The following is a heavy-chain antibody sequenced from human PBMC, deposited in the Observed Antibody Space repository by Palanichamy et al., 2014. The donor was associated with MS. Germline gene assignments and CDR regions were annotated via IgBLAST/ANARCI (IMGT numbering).Heavy chain of an antibody. Sequence: EVQLVDSGGGLVQPGGSLRLSCAASGFTFSTYSMSWVRQAPGKGLEWVANXKHDGSEKYYVDSVKGRFTISRDNAKNSLYLQMNGLRAEDTAVYYCARSYYDILTGYLFDYWGQGTLVTVSS. V-gene: IGHV3-7*03. CDR2: XKHDGSEK. CDR1: GFTFSTYS. J-gene: IGHJ4*02. D-gene: IGHD3-9*01. CDR3: ARSYYDILTGYLFDY.